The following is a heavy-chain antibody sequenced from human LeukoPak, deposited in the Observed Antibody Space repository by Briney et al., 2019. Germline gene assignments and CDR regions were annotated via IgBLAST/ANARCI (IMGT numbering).Heavy chain of an antibody. CDR2: IKSKTDGGTT. CDR3: TTDLTGATIEYGAFDI. CDR1: GFTFSNAW. J-gene: IGHJ3*02. Sequence: GGSLRLCCAASGFTFSNAWMSWVRQAPGKGLEWVGRIKSKTDGGTTDYAAPVKGRFTISRDDSKNTLYLQMNSLKTEDTAVYYCTTDLTGATIEYGAFDIWGQGTMVTVSS. V-gene: IGHV3-15*01. D-gene: IGHD5-12*01.